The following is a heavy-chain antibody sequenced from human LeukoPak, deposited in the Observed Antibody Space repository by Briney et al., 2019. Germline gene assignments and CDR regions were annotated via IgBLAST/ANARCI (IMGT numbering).Heavy chain of an antibody. Sequence: GGSLRLSCAASGFTFSSYGMHWVRQAPGKGLEWVAFIRYDGSNKYYADSVKGRFTISRDNSKNTLYLQMNSLRAEDTAVYYCARGITAVVDNWFDPWGQGTLVTVSS. CDR3: ARGITAVVDNWFDP. V-gene: IGHV3-30*02. CDR1: GFTFSSYG. D-gene: IGHD6-13*01. J-gene: IGHJ5*02. CDR2: IRYDGSNK.